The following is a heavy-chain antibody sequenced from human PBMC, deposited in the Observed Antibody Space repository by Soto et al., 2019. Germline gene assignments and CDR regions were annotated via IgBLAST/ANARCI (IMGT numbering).Heavy chain of an antibody. V-gene: IGHV3-23*01. CDR1: GFTFSSYA. Sequence: EVQLLESGGGLVQPGGSLRLSCAVSGFTFSSYAMSWVRQAPGKGLEWVSGISGSGSSAYLADSVKGRFTISRDNSKNTLYREMNSLRAEDTAIYYCAKARLHSSGYYYGYWGQGTLVTVSS. CDR3: AKARLHSSGYYYGY. D-gene: IGHD3-22*01. CDR2: ISGSGSSA. J-gene: IGHJ4*02.